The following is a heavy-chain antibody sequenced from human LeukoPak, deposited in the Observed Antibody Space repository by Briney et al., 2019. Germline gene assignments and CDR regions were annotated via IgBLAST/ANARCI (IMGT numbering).Heavy chain of an antibody. V-gene: IGHV3-9*01. CDR1: GFTFYDYA. CDR2: ANGDSSTI. CDR3: AKDLAVGTTPRVYAFDV. J-gene: IGHJ3*01. Sequence: KPGGCLRLSCAASGFTFYDYAMHWVRQVPGKGLEWVGGANGDSSTIAYGDSVRGRFTISRDKARNYLYLQMNSLRTEDTALYYCAKDLAVGTTPRVYAFDVWGQGTMVTVS. D-gene: IGHD1-26*01.